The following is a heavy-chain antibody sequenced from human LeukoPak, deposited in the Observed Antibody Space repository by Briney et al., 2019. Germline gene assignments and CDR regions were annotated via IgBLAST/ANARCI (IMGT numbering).Heavy chain of an antibody. J-gene: IGHJ4*02. D-gene: IGHD3-9*01. V-gene: IGHV3-53*01. CDR1: GFTFSSFA. CDR3: ARAKYLYDILTGYYPYYFDY. CDR2: IYSGGST. Sequence: GGSLRLSCAASGFTFSSFAIHWVRQAPGKGLEWVSVIYSGGSTYYADSVKGRFTISRDNSKNTLYLQMNSLRAEDTAVYYCARAKYLYDILTGYYPYYFDYWGQGTLVTVSS.